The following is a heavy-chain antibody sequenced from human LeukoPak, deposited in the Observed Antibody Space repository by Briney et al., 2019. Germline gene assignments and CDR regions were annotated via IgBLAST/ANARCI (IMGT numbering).Heavy chain of an antibody. CDR2: IYYSGST. V-gene: IGHV4-59*01. J-gene: IGHJ3*02. D-gene: IGHD3-9*01. CDR3: ARLTGYRIESAFDI. Sequence: SETLSLTCTVSGGSISSYYWSWIRQPPGKGLEWIGYIYYSGSTNYNPSLKSRVTISVDTSKNQFSLKLSSVTAADTAVYYCARLTGYRIESAFDIWGQGAMVTVSS. CDR1: GGSISSYY.